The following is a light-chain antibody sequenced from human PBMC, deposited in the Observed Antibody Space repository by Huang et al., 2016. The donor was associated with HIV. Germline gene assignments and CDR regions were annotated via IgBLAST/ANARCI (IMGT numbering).Light chain of an antibody. J-gene: IGKJ2*01. CDR2: AAS. V-gene: IGKV1-NL1*01. CDR1: RGISDS. Sequence: DIQVTQSPSSLSASVGDRVTVICRTSRGISDSLVWYQQKPGRAPKLLVYAASRLESGVPSRFSGSGAGADFTLTINNLQPEDFATYYCQQYYGTPYTFGQGTNVEIK. CDR3: QQYYGTPYT.